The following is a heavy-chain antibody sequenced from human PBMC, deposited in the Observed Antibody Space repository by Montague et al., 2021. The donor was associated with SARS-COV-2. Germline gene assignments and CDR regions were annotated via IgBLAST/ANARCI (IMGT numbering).Heavy chain of an antibody. CDR3: ARDRDWDDWCGMDV. CDR1: GFIFSDYY. V-gene: IGHV3-11*04. Sequence: SLSLSCSASGFIFSDYYMTWVRRAPGKGLEWISYISSSGGGSTKHYTDSVKGRFTISRDNAKNSLYLQMNSLRVEDTAIYYCARDRDWDDWCGMDVWGQGTTVTVSS. CDR2: ISSSGGGSTK. J-gene: IGHJ6*02. D-gene: IGHD2-21*01.